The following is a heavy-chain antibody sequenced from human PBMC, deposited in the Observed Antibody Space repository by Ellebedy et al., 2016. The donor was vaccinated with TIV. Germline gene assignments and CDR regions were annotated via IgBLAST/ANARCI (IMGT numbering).Heavy chain of an antibody. J-gene: IGHJ4*02. CDR3: ATGGGFGEFFDY. CDR1: GDSIHKYY. D-gene: IGHD3-10*01. CDR2: IHHSGST. Sequence: MPSETLSLTCTVSGDSIHKYYWSWIRQPPGKGLEWIGYIHHSGSTDYKPSLRSRINLSVDSSKNQISLNLRSVPAADTAVYYCATGGGFGEFFDYWGQGALVTVSS. V-gene: IGHV4-59*13.